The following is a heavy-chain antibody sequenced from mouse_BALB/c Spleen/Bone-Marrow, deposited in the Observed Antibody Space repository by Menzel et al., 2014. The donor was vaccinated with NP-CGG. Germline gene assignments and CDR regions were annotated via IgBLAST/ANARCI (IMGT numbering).Heavy chain of an antibody. D-gene: IGHD1-2*01. J-gene: IGHJ2*01. CDR1: GFTFTDYY. CDR3: ARDIGRLLFDY. CDR2: IRNKANGYTT. Sequence: EVQGVESGGGLVQPGGSLILSCAPSGFTFTDYYMSWVRQPPGKALEWLGFIRNKANGYTTEYSASVKGRFTISRDNSQSILYLQMNTLRAEDSATYYCARDIGRLLFDYWGQGTTLTVSS. V-gene: IGHV7-3*02.